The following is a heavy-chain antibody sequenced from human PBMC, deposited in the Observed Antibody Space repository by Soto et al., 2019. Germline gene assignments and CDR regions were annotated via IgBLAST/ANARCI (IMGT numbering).Heavy chain of an antibody. D-gene: IGHD2-2*01. CDR1: GDSISSYY. Sequence: SETLSLTCTVSGDSISSYYFTWIRQPAGKGLEWIGRIYTSGRTNYNPSLKNRVTMSVDTSKNQISLRLSSVTAADTAVYYCASRYCDNVSCCDNWFDPWGLGTMVT. V-gene: IGHV4-4*07. CDR3: ASRYCDNVSCCDNWFDP. J-gene: IGHJ5*02. CDR2: IYTSGRT.